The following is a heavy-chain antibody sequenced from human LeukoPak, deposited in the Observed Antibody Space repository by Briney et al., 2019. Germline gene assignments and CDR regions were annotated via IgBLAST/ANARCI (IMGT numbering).Heavy chain of an antibody. CDR2: IYYSGST. CDR3: ARDLGPNLYYYGMDV. Sequence: SETLSLTCTVSGGSISSYYWSWIRQPPGKGLEWIGYIYYSGSTNYNPSLKSRVTISVDTSKNQFSLKLSSVTAADTAVYYCARDLGPNLYYYGMDVWGQGTTVTVSS. V-gene: IGHV4-59*01. J-gene: IGHJ6*02. CDR1: GGSISSYY.